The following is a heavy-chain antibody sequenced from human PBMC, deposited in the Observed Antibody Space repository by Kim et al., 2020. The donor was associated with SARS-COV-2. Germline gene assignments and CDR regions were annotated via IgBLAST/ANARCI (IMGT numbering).Heavy chain of an antibody. V-gene: IGHV3-48*02. J-gene: IGHJ4*02. CDR2: SII. Sequence: SIIYYADSVEGRFTISRDNAKNSVSLQMNSLRDEDTAMYYCASRGYYIDLWGQGTLVTVSS. CDR3: ASRGYYIDL. D-gene: IGHD6-13*01.